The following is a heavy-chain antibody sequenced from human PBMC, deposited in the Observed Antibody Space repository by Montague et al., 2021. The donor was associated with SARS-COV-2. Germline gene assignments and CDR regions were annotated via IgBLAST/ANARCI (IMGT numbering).Heavy chain of an antibody. CDR1: GGSFSGHY. Sequence: SETLSLTCGVYGGSFSGHYWTWIRQSPGKGLEWIGEINHSGSANYNPSLRSRVTISVDTSKNQFSLKLRSVTAADTAVYYCARGRIEVSMIVVVMTGASYYVDVWGIGTTVTVSS. D-gene: IGHD3-22*01. J-gene: IGHJ6*03. V-gene: IGHV4-34*01. CDR2: INHSGSA. CDR3: ARGRIEVSMIVVVMTGASYYVDV.